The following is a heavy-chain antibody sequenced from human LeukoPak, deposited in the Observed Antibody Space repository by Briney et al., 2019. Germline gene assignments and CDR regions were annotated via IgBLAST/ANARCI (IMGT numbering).Heavy chain of an antibody. Sequence: GGSLRLACAASGFTFSSYSMNWVRQTPRKGLEWVSAISSSSSYIFYADSVKGRFTMSRDNAKKSLFLQMNSLRAEDTAVYYCARDYGDYEPGRHHYYYYYMDVWGKGTTVTVSS. V-gene: IGHV3-21*01. J-gene: IGHJ6*03. CDR2: ISSSSSYI. CDR3: ARDYGDYEPGRHHYYYYYMDV. CDR1: GFTFSSYS. D-gene: IGHD4-17*01.